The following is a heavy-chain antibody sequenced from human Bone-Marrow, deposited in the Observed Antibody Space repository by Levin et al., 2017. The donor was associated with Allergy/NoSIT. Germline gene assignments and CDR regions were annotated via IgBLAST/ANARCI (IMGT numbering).Heavy chain of an antibody. D-gene: IGHD3-16*01. CDR2: IYWDDVK. CDR1: GFSLTSSGVY. CDR3: AHLVHLTYLGYES. J-gene: IGHJ5*02. V-gene: IGHV2-5*02. Sequence: TLSLTCTFSGFSLTSSGVYVGWIRQPPGKALEWLADIYWDDVKHYNPSLRSRLTVARDTSKNQVVLTMTNMHPVDTGTYYCAHLVHLTYLGYESWGQGSLVTVSS.